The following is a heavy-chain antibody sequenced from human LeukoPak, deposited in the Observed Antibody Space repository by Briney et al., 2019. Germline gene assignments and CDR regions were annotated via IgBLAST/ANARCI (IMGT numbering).Heavy chain of an antibody. J-gene: IGHJ4*02. V-gene: IGHV4-61*08. CDR1: GGSISSGGYY. D-gene: IGHD3-22*01. CDR2: IYYSGST. Sequence: SETLSLTCTVSGGSISSGGYYWSWIRQHPGKGLEWIGYIYYSGSTNYNPSLKSRVTISVDTSKNQFSLKLSSVTVADTAVYYCASIHYDSSGYYYVDYWGQGTLVTVSS. CDR3: ASIHYDSSGYYYVDY.